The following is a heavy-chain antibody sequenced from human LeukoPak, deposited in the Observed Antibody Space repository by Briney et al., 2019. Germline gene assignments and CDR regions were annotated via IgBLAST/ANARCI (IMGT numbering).Heavy chain of an antibody. CDR1: GGSFSGYY. Sequence: PSETLSLTCAVYGGSFSGYYWSWIRQPPGKGLEWIGEINHSGSTNYNPSLKSRVTISVDTSKNQFSLKLSSVTAADTAVYYCARGGGYSSGWYGGYYYYGMDVGGQGTTVTVSS. V-gene: IGHV4-34*01. CDR3: ARGGGYSSGWYGGYYYYGMDV. D-gene: IGHD6-19*01. J-gene: IGHJ6*02. CDR2: INHSGST.